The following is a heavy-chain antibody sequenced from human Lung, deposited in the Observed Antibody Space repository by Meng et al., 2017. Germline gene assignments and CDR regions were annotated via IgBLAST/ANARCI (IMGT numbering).Heavy chain of an antibody. CDR2: INHSGST. V-gene: IGHV4-34*01. D-gene: IGHD4-11*01. J-gene: IGHJ4*02. CDR1: GGSFSDYY. CDR3: ARGPTTMAHDFDY. Sequence: VKLPQWGAGLLDPSETLSLTCVVSGGSFSDYYWSWIRQPRGKGLEWIGEINHSGSTNYNPSLESRATISVDTSQNNLSLKLSSVTAADSAVYYCARGPTTMAHDFDYWGQGTLVTVSS.